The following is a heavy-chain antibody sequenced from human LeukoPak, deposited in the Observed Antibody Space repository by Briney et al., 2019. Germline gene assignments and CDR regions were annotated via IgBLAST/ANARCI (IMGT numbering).Heavy chain of an antibody. CDR1: GGSISGYY. CDR2: IYYSGNT. CDR3: AKLGGRRETYGWLGP. J-gene: IGHJ5*02. D-gene: IGHD3-16*01. Sequence: PSETLSLTCTVSGGSISGYYWTWIWQPPGKGLEYIGYIYYSGNTHYNPSLKSRVTMSVDTSKNQFSLKLTSVTAADTAVYYCAKLGGRRETYGWLGPWGQGTLVTGSS. V-gene: IGHV4-59*01.